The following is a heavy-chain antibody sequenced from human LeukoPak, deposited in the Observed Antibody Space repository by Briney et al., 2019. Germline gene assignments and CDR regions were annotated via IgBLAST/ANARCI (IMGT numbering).Heavy chain of an antibody. CDR3: ARLRTGADCFDI. Sequence: SETLSLTCTVSGGSISSGGYYWSWIRQHPGKGLEWIGYIYYSGSTYYNPSLKRRVTISVDKSKNQFSLKLGSVTAADTAVYYCARLRTGADCFDIWGQGTMVTVS. D-gene: IGHD2-21*01. V-gene: IGHV4-31*03. CDR2: IYYSGST. J-gene: IGHJ3*02. CDR1: GGSISSGGYY.